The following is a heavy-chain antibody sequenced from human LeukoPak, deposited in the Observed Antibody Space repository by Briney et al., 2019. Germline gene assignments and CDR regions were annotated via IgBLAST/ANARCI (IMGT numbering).Heavy chain of an antibody. CDR1: GFIFSSYS. V-gene: IGHV3-74*01. CDR2: INSDGSGT. D-gene: IGHD1-26*01. Sequence: GGSLRLSCAASGFIFSSYSMNWVRQAPGKGLVLISNINSDGSGTTYADSVKGRFTISRDNAKNTLYLQMNSLRVEDTAVYYCASGLVGGTNYWGQGTLVTVSS. J-gene: IGHJ4*02. CDR3: ASGLVGGTNY.